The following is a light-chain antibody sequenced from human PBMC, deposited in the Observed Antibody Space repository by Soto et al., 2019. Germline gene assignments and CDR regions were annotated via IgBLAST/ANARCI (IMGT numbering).Light chain of an antibody. J-gene: IGKJ2*01. Sequence: DIVMTQSPDSLAVSLGERATIYCTSSQSVLYSSNNKNYLAWYQQKPGQPPKLLIYWASTRESGVPDRFSGSGSGTDFTLTISSLQAEDVAVYYCQQYYTTPRTFGQGTKLEIK. CDR3: QQYYTTPRT. V-gene: IGKV4-1*01. CDR2: WAS. CDR1: QSVLYSSNNKNY.